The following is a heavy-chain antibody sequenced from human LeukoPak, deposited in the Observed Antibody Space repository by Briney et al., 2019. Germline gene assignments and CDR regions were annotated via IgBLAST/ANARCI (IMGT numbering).Heavy chain of an antibody. CDR2: ISSSGGST. CDR1: GFTFSSYA. V-gene: IGHV3-64*01. Sequence: GGSLRLSCAASGFTFSSYAMHWVRQAPGKGLEYVSAISSSGGSTYYANSVKSRFTIYRDNSKNTLNLQMGSLRAEDMAVYYCARDLIAGYSYGFAFDIWGQGTMVTVSS. CDR3: ARDLIAGYSYGFAFDI. D-gene: IGHD5-18*01. J-gene: IGHJ3*02.